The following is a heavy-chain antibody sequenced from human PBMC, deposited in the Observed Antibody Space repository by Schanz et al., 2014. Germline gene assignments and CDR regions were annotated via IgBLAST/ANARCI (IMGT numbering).Heavy chain of an antibody. J-gene: IGHJ5*02. CDR2: IYHSGRT. Sequence: QVQLQESGPGLVKPSGTLSLTCAVSGDSITSNRWWSWVRQPPGKGLEWIGEIYHSGRTNYDPSLKSRVTISMDNSTNQLSLKVSSVTAADTAIYYCARGDISGYNGGLMDTWGQGTLVTVSS. D-gene: IGHD5-12*01. V-gene: IGHV4-4*02. CDR3: ARGDISGYNGGLMDT. CDR1: GDSITSNRW.